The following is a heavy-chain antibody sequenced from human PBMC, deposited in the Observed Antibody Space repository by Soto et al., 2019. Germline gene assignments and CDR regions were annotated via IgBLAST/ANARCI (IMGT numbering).Heavy chain of an antibody. CDR1: GFTFTSSA. CDR2: IVVGSGNT. CDR3: AAAEGGPMAGAY. V-gene: IGHV1-58*01. D-gene: IGHD6-19*01. J-gene: IGHJ4*02. Sequence: ASVKVSCKASGFTFTSSAVQWVRQARGQRLEWIGWIVVGSGNTNYAQKFQERVTITRDMSTSTAYMELSSLRSEDTAVYYCAAAEGGPMAGAYWGQGTLVTVSS.